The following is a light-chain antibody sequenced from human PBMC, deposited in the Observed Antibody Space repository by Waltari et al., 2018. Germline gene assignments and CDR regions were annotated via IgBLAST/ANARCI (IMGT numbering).Light chain of an antibody. CDR2: KAS. Sequence: DTQMTQSPSSLSASVGDRVTITCQASQDISNNVAWYQQKPGKVSKLLIYKASTLHSGVPSRFSGSGSGTHFALTISSLQPDDFATYFCQHGYGAPPTFGGGTKVEI. J-gene: IGKJ4*01. V-gene: IGKV1-16*01. CDR3: QHGYGAPPT. CDR1: QDISNN.